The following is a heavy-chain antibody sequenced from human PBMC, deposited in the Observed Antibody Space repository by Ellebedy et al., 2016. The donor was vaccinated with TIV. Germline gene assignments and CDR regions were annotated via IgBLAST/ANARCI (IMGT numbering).Heavy chain of an antibody. Sequence: PGGSLRLSCAASGFTFSSYTMNWVRQAPGKGLEWVSYISSSTSTIYYADSVKGRFTISRDNAKNSLYLQMNSLRDEDTTVYYCARKTEGFTIFGVVAGPIYFDYWGQGTLVTVSS. CDR3: ARKTEGFTIFGVVAGPIYFDY. V-gene: IGHV3-48*02. J-gene: IGHJ4*02. D-gene: IGHD3-3*01. CDR1: GFTFSSYT. CDR2: ISSSTSTI.